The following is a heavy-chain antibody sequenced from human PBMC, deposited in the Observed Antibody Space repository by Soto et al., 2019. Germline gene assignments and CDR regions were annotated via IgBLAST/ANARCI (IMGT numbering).Heavy chain of an antibody. Sequence: EVQLVESGGGLVKPGGSLRLSCAASGFSFSAYTMNWVRQAPGKGLEWVSCISGRSTYKYYAGSVEGRFTISRDNANNSLYLELSSLRVEDTAVYYCARDPREXRPFDXXGQGTLXTVSS. CDR3: ARDPREXRPFDX. CDR2: ISGRSTYK. J-gene: IGHJ4*02. D-gene: IGHD1-26*01. CDR1: GFSFSAYT. V-gene: IGHV3-21*02.